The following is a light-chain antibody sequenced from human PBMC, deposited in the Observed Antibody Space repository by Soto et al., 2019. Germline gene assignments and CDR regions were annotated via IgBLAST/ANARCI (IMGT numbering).Light chain of an antibody. CDR2: DAS. Sequence: IPMTQPPSSLSASLRDSLPITCRASQSVSTRLAWYQQKPGKAPKVLIYDASSWAGGVPSRFTGSGSGTEFTLTINSLQPDDFATYYCQQYSVYWTFGQGTKVDIK. V-gene: IGKV1-5*01. J-gene: IGKJ1*01. CDR3: QQYSVYWT. CDR1: QSVSTR.